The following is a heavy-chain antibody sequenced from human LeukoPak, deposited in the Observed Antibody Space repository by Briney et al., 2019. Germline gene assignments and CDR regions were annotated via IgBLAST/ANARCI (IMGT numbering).Heavy chain of an antibody. Sequence: PGGSLRLSCAASGFTVSSNYISWVRQAPGKGLEWVSVIYSGGSTYYADSVKGRFTISRDNSKNTLCLQMNSLRAEDTAVYYCASWEWELPFGAFDIWGQGTMVTVSS. CDR3: ASWEWELPFGAFDI. D-gene: IGHD1-26*01. V-gene: IGHV3-53*01. CDR1: GFTVSSNY. J-gene: IGHJ3*02. CDR2: IYSGGST.